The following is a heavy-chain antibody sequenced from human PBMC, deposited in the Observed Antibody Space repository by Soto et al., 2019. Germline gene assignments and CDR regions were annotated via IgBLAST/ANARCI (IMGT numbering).Heavy chain of an antibody. J-gene: IGHJ6*03. CDR2: INTYNGNT. CDR3: VITFYYYYMDV. D-gene: IGHD3-16*01. Sequence: ASVKVSCKASGYTFTNYGISWVRQAPGQRLEWMGWINTYNGNTNYAQKLQGRVTMTRDTSASTAYMELSSLRSEDTAVYYCVITFYYYYMDVWGKGTTVTVSS. CDR1: GYTFTNYG. V-gene: IGHV1-18*01.